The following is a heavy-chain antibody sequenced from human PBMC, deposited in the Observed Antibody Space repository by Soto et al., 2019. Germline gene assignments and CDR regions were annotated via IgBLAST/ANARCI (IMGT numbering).Heavy chain of an antibody. CDR2: IYYSGST. V-gene: IGHV4-39*01. CDR3: ARGLITGSQYSGGWYYFDS. D-gene: IGHD1-26*01. CDR1: CGSTSSNCYY. Sequence: SGTPSPPRPVSCGSTSSNCYYSGWVRQPPGERVEWIGSIYYSGSTYYNPSLESRVTISVDTSKNQFSLKLSSVTAADTAVYYCARGLITGSQYSGGWYYFDSWGQGTQVTVSS. J-gene: IGHJ4*02.